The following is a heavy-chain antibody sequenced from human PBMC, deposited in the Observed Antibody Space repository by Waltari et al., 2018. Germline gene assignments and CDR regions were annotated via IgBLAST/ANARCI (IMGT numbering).Heavy chain of an antibody. CDR3: ARDRVAARQHDAFDI. CDR2: IYHSGST. CDR1: GYSISSGYS. J-gene: IGHJ3*02. D-gene: IGHD6-6*01. V-gene: IGHV4-38-2*02. Sequence: QVQLQESGPGLVKPSETLSLTCAVSGYSISSGYSWGWIRQPPGKGLEWIGSIYHSGSTYTNPSLKSRVTISVDTSKNQFSLKLSSVTAADTAVYYCARDRVAARQHDAFDIWGQGTMVTVSS.